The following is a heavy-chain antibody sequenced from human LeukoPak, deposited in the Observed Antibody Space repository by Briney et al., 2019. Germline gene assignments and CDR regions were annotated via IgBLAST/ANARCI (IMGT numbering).Heavy chain of an antibody. CDR2: FHRGRI. V-gene: IGHV4-38-2*02. Sequence: SETLSLTCKVSGYPIGLDYYWVWIRQAPGRGLQWIGGFHRGRIQYNSALQSRVTISIDSSKNQFSLRMWPVTAADTAFYFCARAPSSYESGNGYPNLGWLDPWGQGALVTVSS. CDR1: GYPIGLDYY. D-gene: IGHD5-24*01. J-gene: IGHJ5*02. CDR3: ARAPSSYESGNGYPNLGWLDP.